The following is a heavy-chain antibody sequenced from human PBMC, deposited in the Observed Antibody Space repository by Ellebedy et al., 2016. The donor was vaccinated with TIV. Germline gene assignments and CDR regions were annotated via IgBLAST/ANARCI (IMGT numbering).Heavy chain of an antibody. CDR2: ISGSGGNT. CDR1: GFTFNSYA. CDR3: ARAGSYRPS. V-gene: IGHV3-23*01. Sequence: GGSLRLSXAASGFTFNSYAMNWVRQAPGKGLEWVSAISGSGGNTYYVDSVKGRFTISRDNSKNTLYLQMNSLRAEDTAVYYCARAGSYRPSWGQGTLVTVSS. D-gene: IGHD3-16*02. J-gene: IGHJ5*02.